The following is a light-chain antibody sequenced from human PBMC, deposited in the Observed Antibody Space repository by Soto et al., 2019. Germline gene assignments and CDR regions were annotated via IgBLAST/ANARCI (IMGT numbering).Light chain of an antibody. V-gene: IGKV1-5*01. J-gene: IGKJ4*01. CDR2: DAS. CDR1: QRVNSW. Sequence: DIQMTQSPSTRSAFVGARVTITCRASQRVNSWLAWYQQRPGKAPKLLIYDASTLESGVPSRFSGSGSGTEFTLTISSLQPDDFATYYCHQYNSYHTFGGGTKVDIK. CDR3: HQYNSYHT.